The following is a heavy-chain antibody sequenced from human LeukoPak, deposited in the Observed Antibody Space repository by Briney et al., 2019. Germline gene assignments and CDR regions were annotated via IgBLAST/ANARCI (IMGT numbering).Heavy chain of an antibody. CDR3: ARAHGYYDSSGLDY. CDR1: GVTFSGSW. Sequence: GGALRLSCAASGVTFSGSWMSWLRQAPGKGREWVADIKDDGSAKYYVDSVKGRFTISRDNAKNSLYLQMNSLRVEDTAVYYCARAHGYYDSSGLDYWGQGTLVTASS. CDR2: IKDDGSAK. D-gene: IGHD3-22*01. J-gene: IGHJ4*02. V-gene: IGHV3-7*01.